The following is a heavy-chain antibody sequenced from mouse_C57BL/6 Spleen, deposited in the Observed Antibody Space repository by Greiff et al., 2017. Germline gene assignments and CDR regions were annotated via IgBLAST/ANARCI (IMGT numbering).Heavy chain of an antibody. J-gene: IGHJ1*03. D-gene: IGHD2-4*01. CDR2: IWTGGGT. CDR1: GFSLTSYA. V-gene: IGHV2-9-1*01. CDR3: ARMIPPYWYFDV. Sequence: VMLVESGPGLVAPSQSLSITCTVSGFSLTSYAISWVRQPPGKGLEWLGVIWTGGGTNYNSALKSKLSISKVNSKSQVFLKMNSLQPDDTARYYCARMIPPYWYFDVWGTGTTVTVSS.